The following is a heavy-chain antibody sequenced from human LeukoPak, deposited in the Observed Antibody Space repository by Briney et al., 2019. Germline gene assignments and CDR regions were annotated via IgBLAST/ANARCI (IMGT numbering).Heavy chain of an antibody. Sequence: SSETLSLTCTVSGGSISSYYWSWIRQPPGKGLEWIGYIYYSGSTNYNPSLKSRVTISVDTSKNQFSLKLSSVTAADTAVYYCARDCSGGSCYGNDAFDIWGQGTMVTVSS. CDR1: GGSISSYY. V-gene: IGHV4-59*01. CDR3: ARDCSGGSCYGNDAFDI. D-gene: IGHD2-15*01. J-gene: IGHJ3*02. CDR2: IYYSGST.